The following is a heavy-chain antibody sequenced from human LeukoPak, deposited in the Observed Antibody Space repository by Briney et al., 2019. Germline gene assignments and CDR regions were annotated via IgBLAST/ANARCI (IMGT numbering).Heavy chain of an antibody. CDR1: GFTFSSYA. Sequence: GGSLRLSCAASGFTFSSYAMHWVRQAPGKGLEWVAVISYDGSNKYYADSVKGRFTISRDNSKNTVYLQMNSLRVEDAAVYYCARDPRGSPYYFDYWGQGTLVTVSS. CDR3: ARDPRGSPYYFDY. V-gene: IGHV3-30-3*01. CDR2: ISYDGSNK. D-gene: IGHD1-26*01. J-gene: IGHJ4*02.